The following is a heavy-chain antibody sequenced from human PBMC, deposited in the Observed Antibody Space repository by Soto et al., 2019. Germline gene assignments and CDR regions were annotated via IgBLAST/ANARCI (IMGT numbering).Heavy chain of an antibody. CDR1: GFTFSSYA. CDR2: ISGSGGSA. J-gene: IGHJ4*02. D-gene: IGHD2-2*01. V-gene: IGHV3-23*01. Sequence: PGGSLRLSCAASGFTFSSYAMSWVRQAPGKGLEWVSAISGSGGSAYYADSVKGRFTISRDNSKNTLYLQMNSLRAEDTAVYYCAKYCSSTSCYLDYWGQGTLVTVSS. CDR3: AKYCSSTSCYLDY.